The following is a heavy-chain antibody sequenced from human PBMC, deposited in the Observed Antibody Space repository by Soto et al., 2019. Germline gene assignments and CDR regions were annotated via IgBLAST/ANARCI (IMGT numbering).Heavy chain of an antibody. CDR3: ARGGGYDSFDY. Sequence: QLQLQESGSGVVKTSETLSLTCTVSGASISYGGFSWSWIRQSPGKGLEWIGYISHLEHTYFHPSFKSRITMSIDRTRNQFSLKLSSVTAADMAVYYCARGGGYDSFDYWGQGVLVTVSS. V-gene: IGHV4-30-2*06. D-gene: IGHD5-12*01. CDR2: ISHLEHT. J-gene: IGHJ4*02. CDR1: GASISYGGFS.